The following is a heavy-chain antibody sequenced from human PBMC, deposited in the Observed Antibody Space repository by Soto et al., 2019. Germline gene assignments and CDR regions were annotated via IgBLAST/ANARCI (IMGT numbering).Heavy chain of an antibody. CDR2: ISDDGSTA. CDR3: ARGPRVSSTGTGAH. Sequence: GGSLRLSCAASGFTFSAYWMHWVRQVPGKGLTWVSRISDDGSTATYADSVKGRFVISRDNAKNSLYLEMNTLRADDSGLYYCARGPRVSSTGTGAHWGRGTLVTVSS. J-gene: IGHJ4*02. CDR1: GFTFSAYW. D-gene: IGHD1-1*01. V-gene: IGHV3-74*01.